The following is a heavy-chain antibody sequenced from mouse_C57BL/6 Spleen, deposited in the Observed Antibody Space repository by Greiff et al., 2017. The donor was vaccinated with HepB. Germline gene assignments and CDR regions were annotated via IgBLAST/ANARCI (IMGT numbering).Heavy chain of an antibody. CDR2: ILPGSGST. V-gene: IGHV1-9*01. J-gene: IGHJ3*01. D-gene: IGHD1-1*01. CDR3: AATTVVAENWFAY. Sequence: QVQLQQSGAELMKPGASVKLSCKATGYTFTGYWIEWVKQRPGHGLEWIGEILPGSGSTNYNEKFKSKATLTVDTSSSTAYMQLSSLTSEDSAVYYCAATTVVAENWFAYWGQGTLVTVSA. CDR1: GYTFTGYW.